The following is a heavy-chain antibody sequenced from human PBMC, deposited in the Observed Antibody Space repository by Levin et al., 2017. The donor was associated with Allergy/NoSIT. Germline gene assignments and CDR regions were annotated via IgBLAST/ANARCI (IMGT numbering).Heavy chain of an antibody. Sequence: PGGSLRLSCAASGFTFSDYYMSWIRQAPGKGLEWVSYISSSSSYTNYADSVKGRFTISRDNAKNSLYLQMNSLRAEDTAVYYCARGAVAGTENWFDPWGQGTLVTVSS. J-gene: IGHJ5*02. D-gene: IGHD6-19*01. CDR2: ISSSSSYT. CDR1: GFTFSDYY. CDR3: ARGAVAGTENWFDP. V-gene: IGHV3-11*05.